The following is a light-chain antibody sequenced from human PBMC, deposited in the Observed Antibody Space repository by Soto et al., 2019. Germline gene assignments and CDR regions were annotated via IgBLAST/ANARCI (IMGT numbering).Light chain of an antibody. J-gene: IGLJ2*01. CDR3: CSYAGSSTHVV. CDR2: EVS. CDR1: SSDVGRYNL. V-gene: IGLV2-23*02. Sequence: ALTQPASVSGSPGQSITLSCTGTSSDVGRYNLVSWYQQHPGKAPKLMIYEVSKRPSGVSNRFSGSKSGNTASLTISGLQAEDEADYYCCSYAGSSTHVVFGGGTKVTVL.